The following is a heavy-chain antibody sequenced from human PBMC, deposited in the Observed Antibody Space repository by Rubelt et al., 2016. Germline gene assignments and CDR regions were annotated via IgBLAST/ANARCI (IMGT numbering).Heavy chain of an antibody. V-gene: IGHV3-49*03. CDR3: TRGNSKGYSYGQEY. CDR2: IRSKAYGGTT. CDR1: GFTFGDYA. D-gene: IGHD5-18*01. Sequence: GGGLVQPGRSLRLSCTASGFTFGDYAMSWFRQAPGKGLEWVGFIRSKAYGGTTEYAASVKGRFTITSDDSKSIAYLQMKSLKTEDTAVYYCTRGNSKGYSYGQEYWGPGTLVTVSS. J-gene: IGHJ4*02.